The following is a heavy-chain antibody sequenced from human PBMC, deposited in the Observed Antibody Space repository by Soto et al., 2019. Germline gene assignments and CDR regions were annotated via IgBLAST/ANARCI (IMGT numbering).Heavy chain of an antibody. V-gene: IGHV3-48*02. CDR2: INSDSDNI. CDR1: GWTFGTYS. Sequence: GGSLRLSCAASGWTFGTYSMNWVRQAPGKGLEWIAYINSDSDNIMYADSVKGRFTISRDNAKNSLFLQMNSLTDEDTAVYYCARLYYDYVSGQGTTVTVYS. D-gene: IGHD3-3*01. CDR3: ARLYYDYV. J-gene: IGHJ6*02.